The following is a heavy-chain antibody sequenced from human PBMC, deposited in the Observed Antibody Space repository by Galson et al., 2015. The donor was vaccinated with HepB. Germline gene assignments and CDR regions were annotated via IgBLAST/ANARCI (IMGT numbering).Heavy chain of an antibody. CDR2: TYYRSQWYN. CDR3: ARQDYCYDTNCQGGGFDY. V-gene: IGHV6-1*01. D-gene: IGHD3-3*01. CDR1: GDSVSSKSAA. Sequence: CAISGDSVSSKSAAWNWIRQSPSRGLGWLGRTYYRSQWYNDYAVSVKSRVRVTSDTSKNQFSLQLNSVTPEDTAIYYCARQDYCYDTNCQGGGFDYWGQGTLVTVSS. J-gene: IGHJ4*02.